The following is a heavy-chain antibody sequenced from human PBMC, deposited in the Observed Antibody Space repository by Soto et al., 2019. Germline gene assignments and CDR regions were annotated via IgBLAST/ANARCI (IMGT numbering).Heavy chain of an antibody. CDR2: IYGDDNR. J-gene: IGHJ4*02. V-gene: IGHV2-5*02. CDR3: AHRLPRGSGLLYFDF. D-gene: IGHD2-21*01. CDR1: GFSLTTNEVG. Sequence: QITLKASGPTLVNPTQTLTLTCSFSGFSLTTNEVGVGWIRQPPGKALEWLAVIYGDDNRLYNPSLKNRVTIMKDTSKNHVVLIMTYIDPMDTGTYYCAHRLPRGSGLLYFDFWGQGIVITVSS.